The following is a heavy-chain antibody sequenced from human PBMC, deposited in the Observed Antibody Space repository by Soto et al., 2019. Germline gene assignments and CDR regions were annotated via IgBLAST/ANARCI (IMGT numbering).Heavy chain of an antibody. V-gene: IGHV4-34*01. CDR2: SHQSGGT. Sequence: QVQVQQWGAGLLKPSETLSLTCAVYGGSFSPAFCSWFRQPPGKGLEWIGESHQSGGTIYNPSLTCRVTISGDTSNNQFSLKLTSVTAADTAVYYCGFSTMPRTRDLVSWGQGALVTVSS. J-gene: IGHJ5*01. CDR1: GGSFSPAF. D-gene: IGHD2-2*01. CDR3: GFSTMPRTRDLVS.